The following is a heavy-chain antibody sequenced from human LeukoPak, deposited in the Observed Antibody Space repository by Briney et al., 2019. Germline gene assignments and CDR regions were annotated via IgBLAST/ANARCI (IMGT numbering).Heavy chain of an antibody. CDR1: GFTSSSYW. V-gene: IGHV3-7*03. D-gene: IGHD1-26*01. CDR3: ARSGSGSSWYYFDY. J-gene: IGHJ4*02. Sequence: HPGGSLRLSCAASGFTSSSYWMSWVRQAPGKGLEWVANIKKDGSEKKYVDSVKGRFTISRDNSKNTLYLQMNSLRAEDTAVYYCARSGSGSSWYYFDYWGQGTLVTVSS. CDR2: IKKDGSEK.